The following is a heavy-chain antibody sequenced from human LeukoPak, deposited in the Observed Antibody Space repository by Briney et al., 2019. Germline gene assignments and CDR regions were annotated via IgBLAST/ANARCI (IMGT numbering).Heavy chain of an antibody. CDR2: ISYDGSNK. CDR1: GFTFSSYG. CDR3: AKDRTHITMVRGVMGYYGMDV. Sequence: GGSLRLSCAASGFTFSSYGMQWVRQAPGKGLEWVAVISYDGSNKYYADSVKGRFTISRDNSKHTLYLQMNSLRAEDTAVYYCAKDRTHITMVRGVMGYYGMDVWGKGTTVTVSS. D-gene: IGHD3-10*01. J-gene: IGHJ6*04. V-gene: IGHV3-30*18.